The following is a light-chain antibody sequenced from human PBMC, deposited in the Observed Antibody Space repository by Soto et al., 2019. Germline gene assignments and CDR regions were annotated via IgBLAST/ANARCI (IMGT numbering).Light chain of an antibody. CDR3: SSYTTRSTLV. CDR2: DVT. Sequence: QSALTQPASVSGSPGQSITISCTGTSSDVGAYDFFSWYQHSPGKAPKLVTFDVTHRPPGISYRFSGSKSANTASLTISGLQAADEAFYYCSSYTTRSTLVFGGGTKLTVL. V-gene: IGLV2-14*01. CDR1: SSDVGAYDF. J-gene: IGLJ2*01.